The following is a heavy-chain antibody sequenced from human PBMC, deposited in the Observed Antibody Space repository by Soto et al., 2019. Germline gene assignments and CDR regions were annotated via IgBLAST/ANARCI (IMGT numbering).Heavy chain of an antibody. CDR2: IIAYNGNI. J-gene: IGHJ3*02. CDR1: GYPFTSYG. CDR3: GMGLLRYAFDI. V-gene: IGHV1-18*04. Sequence: SVKVACKASGYPFTSYGISWVRQAPGQGLEWMGWIIAYNGNINYAQKLQGRVTMTTDTSTSTAYMELWSLRSDDTAAYDCGMGLLRYAFDIWGQGTMVTVSS.